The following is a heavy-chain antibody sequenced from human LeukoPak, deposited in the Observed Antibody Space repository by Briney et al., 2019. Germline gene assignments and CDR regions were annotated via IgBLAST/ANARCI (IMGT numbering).Heavy chain of an antibody. CDR3: TRGDYGDYYFDY. CDR2: IRSKANSYAT. V-gene: IGHV3-73*01. CDR1: GFTFSGSA. Sequence: PGGSLRLSCAASGFTFSGSAMHWVRQASGKGLEWVGRIRSKANSYATAYAASVKGRFTISRDDSKNTAYLQMNSLKTEDTAVYYCTRGDYGDYYFDYWGQGTLVTVSS. J-gene: IGHJ4*02. D-gene: IGHD4-17*01.